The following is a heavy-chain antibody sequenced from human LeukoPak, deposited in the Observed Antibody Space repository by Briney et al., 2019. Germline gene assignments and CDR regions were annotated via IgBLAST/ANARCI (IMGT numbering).Heavy chain of an antibody. J-gene: IGHJ4*02. CDR3: AKTPRGYSYSYADY. Sequence: GGSLRLSCAVSGFTFSSYGMHWVRQAPGKGLECVAVISYDGSNKYYADSVKGRFTISRDNSKSTLYLQMNSLRAEDTAVYYCAKTPRGYSYSYADYWGQGTLVTVSS. CDR2: ISYDGSNK. D-gene: IGHD5-18*01. CDR1: GFTFSSYG. V-gene: IGHV3-30*18.